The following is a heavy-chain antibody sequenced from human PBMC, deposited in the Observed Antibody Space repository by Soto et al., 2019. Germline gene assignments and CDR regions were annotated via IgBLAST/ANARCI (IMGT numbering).Heavy chain of an antibody. CDR3: AREVILGPYYFDY. J-gene: IGHJ4*02. Sequence: GGSLRLSCAASGFALSRHAMHWVRQAPGKGLEWVASLSYDGDKKYYADAVKGRFTISRDSSKNTLYLQMSSLRAEDTAVYFCAREVILGPYYFDYWGQGTLVTVSS. CDR2: LSYDGDKK. D-gene: IGHD7-27*01. V-gene: IGHV3-30-3*01. CDR1: GFALSRHA.